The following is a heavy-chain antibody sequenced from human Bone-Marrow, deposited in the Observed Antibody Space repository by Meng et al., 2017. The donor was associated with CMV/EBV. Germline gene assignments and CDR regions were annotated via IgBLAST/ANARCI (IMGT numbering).Heavy chain of an antibody. D-gene: IGHD1-20*01. Sequence: ASVKVSCKASGYTFTSYYMHWVRQAPGQGLEWMGIINPSGGSTSYAQKFQGRVTMTRDTSISTAYMELSRLRSDDTPVYYCACLLWPGITGKVDAFDIWGQGTMVTVSS. J-gene: IGHJ3*02. CDR1: GYTFTSYY. CDR3: ACLLWPGITGKVDAFDI. CDR2: INPSGGST. V-gene: IGHV1-46*01.